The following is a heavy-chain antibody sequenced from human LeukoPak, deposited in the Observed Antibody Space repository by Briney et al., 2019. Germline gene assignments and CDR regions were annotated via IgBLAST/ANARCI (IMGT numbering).Heavy chain of an antibody. D-gene: IGHD4-17*01. CDR3: ARDSGFSDYAY. V-gene: IGHV3-66*01. Sequence: GGSLRLSCVGSGFTVSSDYMSWVRQAPGWGVGWVSIIYSDGSTYYANSVKSRFTISRDSSKNTLYLQMNSLRADDTAIYYRARDSGFSDYAYWGQGTLVTVSS. CDR2: IYSDGST. CDR1: GFTVSSDY. J-gene: IGHJ4*02.